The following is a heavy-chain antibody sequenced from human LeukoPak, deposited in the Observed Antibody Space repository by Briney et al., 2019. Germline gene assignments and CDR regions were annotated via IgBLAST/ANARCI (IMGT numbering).Heavy chain of an antibody. CDR2: IKQDGSEK. D-gene: IGHD4-17*01. CDR1: GFTFSGYW. J-gene: IGHJ4*02. V-gene: IGHV3-7*01. Sequence: PGGSLRLSCAASGFTFSGYWMSWVHQAPGKGLEWVANIKQDGSEKYYVDSVKGRFTISRDNAKNSVYLQMNSLRAEDTAVYYCARRGATVTDDWGQGTLVTVSS. CDR3: ARRGATVTDD.